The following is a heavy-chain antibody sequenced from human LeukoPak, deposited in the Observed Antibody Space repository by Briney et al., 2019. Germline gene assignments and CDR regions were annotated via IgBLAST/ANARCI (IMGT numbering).Heavy chain of an antibody. CDR3: AREAFLYGMDV. D-gene: IGHD2/OR15-2a*01. CDR1: GFTFSSYD. J-gene: IGHJ6*02. V-gene: IGHV3-13*01. Sequence: GGSLRLSCAASGFTFSSYDMHWVRQATGKGLEWVSTIGTAGDTYYPGSVKGRFTISRENAKNSLYLQMNSLSAEDTAVYYCAREAFLYGMDVWGQGTTVTVSS. CDR2: IGTAGDT.